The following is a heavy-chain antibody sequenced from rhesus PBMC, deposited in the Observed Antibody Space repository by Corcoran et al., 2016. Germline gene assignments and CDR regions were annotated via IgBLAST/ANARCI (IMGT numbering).Heavy chain of an antibody. Sequence: EVQLVEAGGGLVQPGGSLRRSGAASGVMLGGHDMHWVPQAPGKGLAWVASISGSRDYMSYAYSVKRRFTISRDNAKNSLSLQMTRLRVEDRAVYFCTREMVGYGGFDYWGQGALVTVSS. D-gene: IGHD6-37*01. CDR3: TREMVGYGGFDY. J-gene: IGHJ4*01. CDR1: GVMLGGHD. CDR2: ISGSRDYM. V-gene: IGHV3-183*01.